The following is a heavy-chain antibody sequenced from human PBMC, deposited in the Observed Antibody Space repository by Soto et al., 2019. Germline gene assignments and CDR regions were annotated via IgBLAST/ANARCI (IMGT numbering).Heavy chain of an antibody. CDR1: GGTFSSYA. CDR3: ARDTLVAAPYYYYDMDV. Sequence: QVQLVQAGAEVKKPGSSVKVSCKASGGTFSSYAISWVRQAPGQGLEWMGGIIPIFGTEHYAQKFQGRVKITADESTSTAYMELSSLRSEDTAVYYCARDTLVAAPYYYYDMDVWGQGTTVTVSS. D-gene: IGHD5-12*01. CDR2: IIPIFGTE. V-gene: IGHV1-69*01. J-gene: IGHJ6*02.